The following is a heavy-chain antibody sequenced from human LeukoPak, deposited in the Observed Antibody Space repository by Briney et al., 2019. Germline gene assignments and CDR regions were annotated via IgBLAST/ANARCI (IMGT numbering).Heavy chain of an antibody. J-gene: IGHJ4*02. CDR2: IYTSGST. V-gene: IGHV4-4*07. CDR1: GDSISSYY. CDR3: ARVTRTIVVGATRINGYYFDY. Sequence: PSETLSLTCTVSGDSISSYYWSWIRQPARKGLEWIGRIYTSGSTNYNPSLKSRVTMSVDTSKNQFSLKLSSVTAADTAVYYCARVTRTIVVGATRINGYYFDYWGQGTLVTVSS. D-gene: IGHD1-26*01.